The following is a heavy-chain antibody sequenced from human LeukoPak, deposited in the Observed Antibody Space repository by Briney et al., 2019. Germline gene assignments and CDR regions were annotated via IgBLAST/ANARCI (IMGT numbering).Heavy chain of an antibody. V-gene: IGHV3-9*01. CDR3: AKGTWGNPFDY. CDR1: GFTFDDYT. D-gene: IGHD7-27*01. J-gene: IGHJ4*02. CDR2: ITWNSDNI. Sequence: GGSLRLSCAASGFTFDDYTMHWVRQAPGKGLEWVSGITWNSDNIDYADSVKGRFTISRDNAKNSQYLQMNSLRAEDTALYYCAKGTWGNPFDYWGQGTLVTVSS.